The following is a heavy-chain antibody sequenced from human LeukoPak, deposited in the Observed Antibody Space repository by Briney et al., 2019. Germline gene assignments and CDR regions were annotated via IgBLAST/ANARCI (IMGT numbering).Heavy chain of an antibody. CDR2: IYYSGTT. J-gene: IGHJ4*02. CDR1: GGSTSSGSHY. D-gene: IGHD6-13*01. V-gene: IGHV4-39*01. Sequence: SETLSLTCTVSGGSTSSGSHYWRWIRQPPGKGLEWIGSIYYSGTTYYSPSLKRRVSISLDTSKDQFSLKLNSVTAADTAVYYCARQDLAVSGIDYWGQGTLVTVSS. CDR3: ARQDLAVSGIDY.